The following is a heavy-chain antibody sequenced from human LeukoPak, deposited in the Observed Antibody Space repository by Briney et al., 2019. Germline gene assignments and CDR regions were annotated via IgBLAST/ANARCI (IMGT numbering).Heavy chain of an antibody. Sequence: SETLSFTCTASGGSISSYYWSWIRQPPGKGLEWIGYIYYSGTTNYNPSLKSRVTISVDTSKNQFSLKLSSVTAADTAVYYCARNFYYDSSGYSASYYYYMDVWGKGTTVTVSS. CDR1: GGSISSYY. CDR3: ARNFYYDSSGYSASYYYYMDV. J-gene: IGHJ6*03. V-gene: IGHV4-59*08. CDR2: IYYSGTT. D-gene: IGHD3-22*01.